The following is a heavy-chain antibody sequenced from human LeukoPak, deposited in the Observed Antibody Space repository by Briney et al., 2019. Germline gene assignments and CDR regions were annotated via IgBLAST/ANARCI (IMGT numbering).Heavy chain of an antibody. CDR1: GFTVSSNY. Sequence: GGSLRLSCAASGFTVSSNYMSWVRQAPGKGLEWVSVIYSGGSTYYADSVKGRFTISRDNSKNTLYLQMNSLRAEDTAVYYCARAQYYYDSSGYYYWGQGTLVTVSS. D-gene: IGHD3-22*01. CDR3: ARAQYYYDSSGYYY. V-gene: IGHV3-53*01. J-gene: IGHJ4*02. CDR2: IYSGGST.